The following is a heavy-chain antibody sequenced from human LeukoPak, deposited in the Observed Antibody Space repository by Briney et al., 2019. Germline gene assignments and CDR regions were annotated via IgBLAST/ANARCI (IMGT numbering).Heavy chain of an antibody. V-gene: IGHV1-18*01. CDR3: ARDAVSTVTAGGIDY. CDR1: GYSFTSYG. Sequence: GASVKVSCKASGYSFTSYGISWVRQAPGQGLEWMAWISVYSGDTKYAQKIQDRVTMTIDTSTSTAYMELRSLGSDDTAVYYCARDAVSTVTAGGIDYWGQGTLVTVSS. D-gene: IGHD2-21*02. CDR2: ISVYSGDT. J-gene: IGHJ4*02.